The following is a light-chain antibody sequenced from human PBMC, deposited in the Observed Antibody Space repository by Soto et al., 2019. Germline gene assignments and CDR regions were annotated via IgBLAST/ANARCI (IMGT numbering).Light chain of an antibody. CDR3: QSYDSSLSGYD. Sequence: QSVLTQPPSVSGAPGQRVTISCTGGSSNIGAGYDVHWYQQLPGTAPKLLIYGNSNRPSGVPDRFSGSKSGTSASLAITGLQAEDEADYYCQSYDSSLSGYDFGTGTKVTVL. V-gene: IGLV1-40*01. CDR2: GNS. J-gene: IGLJ1*01. CDR1: SSNIGAGYD.